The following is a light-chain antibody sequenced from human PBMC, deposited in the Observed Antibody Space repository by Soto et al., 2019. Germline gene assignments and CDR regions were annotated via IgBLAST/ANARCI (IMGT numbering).Light chain of an antibody. J-gene: IGKJ1*01. V-gene: IGKV3-20*01. CDR1: QSVSSSY. Sequence: EIGLTQSPATLSVSPGERATLSCRASQSVSSSYLAWYQQKPGQAPRLLIYGASSRATGIPDRFSGSGSGTDFTLTISRLEPEDFAVYYCQQYGSSPTWTFGQGTKVDI. CDR3: QQYGSSPTWT. CDR2: GAS.